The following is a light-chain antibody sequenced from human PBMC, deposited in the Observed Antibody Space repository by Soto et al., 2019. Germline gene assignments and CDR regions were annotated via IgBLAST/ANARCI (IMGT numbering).Light chain of an antibody. CDR2: GAS. CDR3: QQYGSSHT. J-gene: IGKJ4*01. CDR1: QSVTSSY. V-gene: IGKV3-20*01. Sequence: EIVLTQSPGTLSLSPGVRATLSCRASQSVTSSYLAWYQQKPGQAPRLLIYGASSRATGIPDRFSGSGSGTDFTLTISRLEPEDFAVYYCQQYGSSHTFGGGTKVEIK.